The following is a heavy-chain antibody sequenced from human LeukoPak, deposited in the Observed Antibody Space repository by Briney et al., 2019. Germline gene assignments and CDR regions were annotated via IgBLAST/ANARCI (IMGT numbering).Heavy chain of an antibody. CDR1: GFTFGDYA. CDR3: TRVRPPPDFWSGYNIDY. Sequence: GGSLRLSCTASGFTFGDYAMSWVRQAPGKGLEWVGFIRSKAYGGTTEYSASVKGRFPISRDDSKGIAYLQMNSLKTEDTAVYYCTRVRPPPDFWSGYNIDYWGQGTLVTVSS. CDR2: IRSKAYGGTT. D-gene: IGHD3-3*01. J-gene: IGHJ4*02. V-gene: IGHV3-49*04.